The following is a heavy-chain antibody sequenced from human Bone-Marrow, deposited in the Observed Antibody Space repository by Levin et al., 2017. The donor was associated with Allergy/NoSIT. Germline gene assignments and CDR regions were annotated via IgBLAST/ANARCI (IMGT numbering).Heavy chain of an antibody. CDR2: ISGSGGST. D-gene: IGHD6-19*01. V-gene: IGHV3-23*01. Sequence: HPGGSLRLSCAASGFTFSSYAMSWVRQAPGKGLEWVSAISGSGGSTYYADSVKGRFTISRDNSKNTLYLQMNSLRAEDTAVYYCAKDATLKGIAVAGNLNWFDPWGQGTLVTVSS. CDR3: AKDATLKGIAVAGNLNWFDP. CDR1: GFTFSSYA. J-gene: IGHJ5*02.